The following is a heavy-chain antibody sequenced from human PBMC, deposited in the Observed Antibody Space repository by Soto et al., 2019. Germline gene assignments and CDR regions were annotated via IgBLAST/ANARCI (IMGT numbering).Heavy chain of an antibody. D-gene: IGHD6-6*01. Sequence: PSEALSPTSSQSGLPIRNGAYDGRWIRHLPGKGLEWIGYIYDTESAYYNPSLKSRVSISMDTSENHFAMRLTSVTAADSAVYYCARASSSSSAADYWGQGLQVTVS. J-gene: IGHJ4*02. V-gene: IGHV4-31*03. CDR2: IYDTESA. CDR1: GLPIRNGAYD. CDR3: ARASSSSSAADY.